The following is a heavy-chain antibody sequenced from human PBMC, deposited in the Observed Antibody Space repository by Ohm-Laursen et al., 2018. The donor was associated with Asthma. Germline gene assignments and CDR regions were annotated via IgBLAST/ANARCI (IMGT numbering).Heavy chain of an antibody. V-gene: IGHV4-59*01. CDR1: GASFSTYY. CDR2: IYSTGST. D-gene: IGHD3-22*01. Sequence: SDTLSLTCTLSGASFSTYYWGWIRQPPGKGLEWIGYIYSTGSTNYNPSLKSRVTISVDTSKNQFSLKLSSVTAADTAVYYCARDAREYYDSSGYYHVFDPWGQGTLVTVSS. CDR3: ARDAREYYDSSGYYHVFDP. J-gene: IGHJ5*02.